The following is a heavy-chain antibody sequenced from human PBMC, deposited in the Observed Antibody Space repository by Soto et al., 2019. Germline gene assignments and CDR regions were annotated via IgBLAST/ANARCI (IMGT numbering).Heavy chain of an antibody. CDR3: AXDTGXXTFDX. Sequence: ASVKVSCXASGYTFSSYVMHWGXQAPGQRLEWMGWINAGYGNTKSSQXXQDRVTISRDTSASTAYMELTSLRSEDTAVYYCAXDTGXXTFDXXGQGTLVXXSX. CDR1: GYTFSSYV. D-gene: IGHD7-27*01. CDR2: INAGYGNT. J-gene: IGHJ4*02. V-gene: IGHV1-3*01.